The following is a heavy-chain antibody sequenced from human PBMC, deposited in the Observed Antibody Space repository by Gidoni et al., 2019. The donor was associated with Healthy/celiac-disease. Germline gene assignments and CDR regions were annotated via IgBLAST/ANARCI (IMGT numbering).Heavy chain of an antibody. V-gene: IGHV2-70*15. CDR2: SDGDDDK. Sequence: QVTLRESGPALVKHTQNLTLNCTFYGFSLSTSGMCVSWIRQLPGKALQWLARSDGDDDKYYSTSLKTRLTISQDTSKNQVVLTMTNMDPVDTATYYCARTFSYCGGDCLGYWGQGTLVTVSS. CDR1: GFSLSTSGMC. D-gene: IGHD2-21*01. J-gene: IGHJ4*02. CDR3: ARTFSYCGGDCLGY.